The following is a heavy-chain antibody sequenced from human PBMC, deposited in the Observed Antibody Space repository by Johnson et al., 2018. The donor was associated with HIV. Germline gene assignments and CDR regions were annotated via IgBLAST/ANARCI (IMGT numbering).Heavy chain of an antibody. V-gene: IGHV3-33*08. D-gene: IGHD1-26*01. Sequence: QVQLVESGGGLVQPGGSLRLSCAASGFTFSSYGMHWVRQAPGKGLEWVAVIWYDGSNKYYADSARGRFTISRDNSKNTLYLQLNSLRAEDTALYYCAREGRLGSYLGGVAFDIWGQGTMVTVSS. J-gene: IGHJ3*02. CDR2: IWYDGSNK. CDR1: GFTFSSYG. CDR3: AREGRLGSYLGGVAFDI.